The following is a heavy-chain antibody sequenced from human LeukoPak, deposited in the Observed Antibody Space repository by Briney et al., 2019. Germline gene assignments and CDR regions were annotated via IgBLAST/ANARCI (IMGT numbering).Heavy chain of an antibody. CDR1: GFTFSSYA. V-gene: IGHV3-23*01. Sequence: GGSLRLSCAASGFTFSSYAMSWVRQAPGKGLEWVSAISGSGGSTYYADPVKGRFTISRDNSKNTLYLQMNSLRAEDTAVYYCAKRSYGSGSYYNNPPYYFDYWGQGTLVTVSS. D-gene: IGHD3-10*01. J-gene: IGHJ4*02. CDR2: ISGSGGST. CDR3: AKRSYGSGSYYNNPPYYFDY.